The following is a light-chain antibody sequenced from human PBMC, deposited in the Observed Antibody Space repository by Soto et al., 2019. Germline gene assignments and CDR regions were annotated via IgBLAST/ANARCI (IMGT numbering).Light chain of an antibody. J-gene: IGKJ1*01. CDR1: QTVNRNY. CDR2: GVS. CDR3: QQYIDSALT. V-gene: IGKV3-20*01. Sequence: EIVLTQSPGTLALSLGDGATLSCRASQTVNRNYLAWYHQKPGQPPRLLIYGVSNRATGVPDRFSGGESGTEFTLTIVSLEPDGFATFYGQQYIDSALTFGQGTRVEV.